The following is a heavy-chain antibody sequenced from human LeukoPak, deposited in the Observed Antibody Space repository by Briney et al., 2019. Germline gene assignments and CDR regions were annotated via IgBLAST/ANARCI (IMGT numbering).Heavy chain of an antibody. CDR3: ARGLIYFEV. J-gene: IGHJ4*02. CDR1: GFTFDDYA. Sequence: GGSLRLSCVASGFTFDDYAMHWVRQAPGKGLEWVSGISWNSGSRGYEDSVKGRFTISRDNANNAVYLQMDTLRVEDTAVYYCARGLIYFEVWGQGTLVSVSS. D-gene: IGHD3-9*01. CDR2: ISWNSGSR. V-gene: IGHV3-9*01.